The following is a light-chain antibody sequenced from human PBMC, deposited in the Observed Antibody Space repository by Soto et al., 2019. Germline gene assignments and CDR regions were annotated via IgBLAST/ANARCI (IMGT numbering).Light chain of an antibody. CDR3: CSFTTSSTLV. J-gene: IGLJ1*01. CDR1: SRDIGAYNH. Sequence: QSALTQPASVSGSPGQSITISCTGTSRDIGAYNHVSWYQQNPGKAPQLIIYEVNNRPSGLSNRFSASKSANAASLTISGLQPEDEADYFCCSFTTSSTLVFGTGNKVTVL. CDR2: EVN. V-gene: IGLV2-14*01.